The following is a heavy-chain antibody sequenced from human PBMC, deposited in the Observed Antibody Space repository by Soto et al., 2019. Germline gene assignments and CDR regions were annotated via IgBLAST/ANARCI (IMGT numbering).Heavy chain of an antibody. CDR3: ARSTSTIGARLDS. J-gene: IGHJ4*02. D-gene: IGHD6-6*01. V-gene: IGHV1-2*02. Sequence: ASVKVSCKASGYTFTGYYIHWARQASGQGLECMGWINPNTGGTKYAQKFQGRVAMTRDTSISTAYMELSWLTSDDTAIYYCARSTSTIGARLDSWGQGTLVTVSS. CDR1: GYTFTGYY. CDR2: INPNTGGT.